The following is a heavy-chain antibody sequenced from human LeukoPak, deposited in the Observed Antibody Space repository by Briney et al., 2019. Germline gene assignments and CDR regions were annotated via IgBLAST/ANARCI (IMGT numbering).Heavy chain of an antibody. J-gene: IGHJ4*02. D-gene: IGHD3-9*01. Sequence: GGSLRLSCAASGCTFSNYAMSWVRQAPGKGLEWVSAIVGSGSSTYYADSVKGRFTISRDNSKNTLYLQLNRLRAEDTAVYYCAKWGDYDILTGYYDSDYWGQGTLVTVSS. CDR3: AKWGDYDILTGYYDSDY. CDR1: GCTFSNYA. V-gene: IGHV3-23*01. CDR2: IVGSGSST.